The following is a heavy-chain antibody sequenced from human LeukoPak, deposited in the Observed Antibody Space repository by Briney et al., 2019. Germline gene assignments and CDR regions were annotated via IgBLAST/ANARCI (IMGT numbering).Heavy chain of an antibody. CDR1: GGTFSSYA. J-gene: IGHJ4*02. V-gene: IGHV1-69*04. CDR3: ADSSSSTTNY. CDR2: IIPILGIA. Sequence: SVKVSCKSSGGTFSSYAISWVRQAPGQGLEWMGRIIPILGIANCAQKFQGRVTITADKSTSTAYMELSSLRSEDTAVYYCADSSSSTTNYWGQGTLVTVSS. D-gene: IGHD6-13*01.